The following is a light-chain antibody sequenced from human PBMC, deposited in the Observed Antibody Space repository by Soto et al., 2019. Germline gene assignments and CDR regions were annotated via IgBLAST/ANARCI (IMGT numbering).Light chain of an antibody. V-gene: IGKV3D-15*01. J-gene: IGKJ5*01. CDR3: QQYNNWPFS. CDR1: QSVSSN. Sequence: EIVVTQSPDTLSVSPGERVTLSCRASQSVSSNLAWYQQKPGQAPRLLISDASKRAAGIPARFSGSGSETDFTLTISGLQSEDSAIYFCQQYNNWPFSFGQGTRLEIK. CDR2: DAS.